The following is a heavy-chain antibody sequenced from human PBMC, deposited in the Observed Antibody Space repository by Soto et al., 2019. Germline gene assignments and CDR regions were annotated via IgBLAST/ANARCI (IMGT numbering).Heavy chain of an antibody. CDR2: IYYSGST. J-gene: IGHJ6*02. CDR1: GASISSYY. CDR3: ARDRVIVRDGGDNYYYGMDV. V-gene: IGHV4-59*01. D-gene: IGHD2-21*02. Sequence: SGTLALTWSGSGASISSYYWGWSRQPPGKGLEWIGYIYYSGSTNYNPSLKSRVAISVDTSKNQFSLKLRSVTAADTAVYYCARDRVIVRDGGDNYYYGMDVWGQGTTVT.